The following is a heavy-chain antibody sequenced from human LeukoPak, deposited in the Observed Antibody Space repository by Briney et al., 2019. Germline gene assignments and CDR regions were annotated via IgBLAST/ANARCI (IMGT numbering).Heavy chain of an antibody. J-gene: IGHJ4*02. V-gene: IGHV3-23*01. Sequence: GSLRLSCAASGLTFSSYGMSWVRQAPGKGLEWVSTISGRDSNTYYADSVEGRFIISRDNSRNTLYLQMNSLRAEDTAVYYCARRSDYGGNGNYFDYWGQGTPVNVSS. CDR1: GLTFSSYG. D-gene: IGHD4-23*01. CDR2: ISGRDSNT. CDR3: ARRSDYGGNGNYFDY.